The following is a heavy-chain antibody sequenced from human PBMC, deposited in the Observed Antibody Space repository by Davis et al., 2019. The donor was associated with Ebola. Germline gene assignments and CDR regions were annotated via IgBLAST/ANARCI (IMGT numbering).Heavy chain of an antibody. CDR2: INPKSGGT. D-gene: IGHD2-15*01. Sequence: ASVKVSCKTSGYTFTNHYMHWVRQAPGQGLEWMGWINPKSGGTKYAQKFQGRVTMTRDTSITTTYMEQSRLTSDDTAVYYCAREGLNVVMAAESPDDDNGWGDPWGQGTLGTGSA. V-gene: IGHV1-2*02. CDR3: AREGLNVVMAAESPDDDNGWGDP. J-gene: IGHJ5*02. CDR1: GYTFTNHY.